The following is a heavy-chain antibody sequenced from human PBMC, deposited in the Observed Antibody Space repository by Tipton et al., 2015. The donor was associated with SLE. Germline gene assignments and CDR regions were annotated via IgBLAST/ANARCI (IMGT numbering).Heavy chain of an antibody. Sequence: LSLTCAVYGGSFSGYYWSWIRQPPGKGLEWIGEINHSGSTNYNPSLKSRVTISVDTSKNQCSLKLSSVTAADTAVYYCARGGGFDPWGQGTLVTVSS. CDR2: INHSGST. J-gene: IGHJ5*02. CDR1: GGSFSGYY. CDR3: ARGGGFDP. V-gene: IGHV4-34*01. D-gene: IGHD3-16*01.